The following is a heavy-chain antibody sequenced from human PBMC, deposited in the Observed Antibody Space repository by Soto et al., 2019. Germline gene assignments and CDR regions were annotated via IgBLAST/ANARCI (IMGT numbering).Heavy chain of an antibody. CDR3: ARGWQGNY. D-gene: IGHD6-19*01. Sequence: PGGSLRLSCAASGFTFSDYAINWVRQAPGKGLEWVSGISGGGTDTYYADSVAGRFTISRDNSKNTLYLQMNSLRSEDTAVYYCARGWQGNYWGQGTLVTVSS. CDR2: ISGGGTDT. V-gene: IGHV3-23*01. CDR1: GFTFSDYA. J-gene: IGHJ4*02.